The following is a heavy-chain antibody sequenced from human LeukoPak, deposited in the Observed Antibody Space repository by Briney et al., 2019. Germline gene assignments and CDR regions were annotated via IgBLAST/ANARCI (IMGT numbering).Heavy chain of an antibody. CDR3: AALKRYCSSTRCIAAAPWGMDV. CDR2: ISYEGSNK. D-gene: IGHD2-2*01. J-gene: IGHJ6*02. CDR1: GFTFSSYA. V-gene: IGHV3-30-3*01. Sequence: GGSLRLSCAASGFTFSSYAMHWVRQAPGKGLEWVAVISYEGSNKYYADSVKGRFTISRDNSKNTLYLQMNRLRAEDTAVYYCAALKRYCSSTRCIAAAPWGMDVWGQGTTVTVSS.